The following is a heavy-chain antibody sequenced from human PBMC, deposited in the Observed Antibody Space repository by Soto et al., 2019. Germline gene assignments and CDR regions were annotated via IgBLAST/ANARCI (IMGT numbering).Heavy chain of an antibody. CDR3: AKERSSGWSFDY. Sequence: EVQLLESGGGLVQPGGSLRLSCAASGFTFSTYAMNWVRQAPGKGLEWVSGISGSGDSTYYADSVKGRFTVSRDNSKHPLDLQMNSLRGEDTAVFYCAKERSSGWSFDYWGQGTLVTVSP. V-gene: IGHV3-23*01. J-gene: IGHJ4*02. D-gene: IGHD6-19*01. CDR2: ISGSGDST. CDR1: GFTFSTYA.